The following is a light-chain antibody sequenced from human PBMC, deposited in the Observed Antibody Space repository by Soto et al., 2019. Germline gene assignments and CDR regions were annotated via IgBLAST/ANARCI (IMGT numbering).Light chain of an antibody. J-gene: IGKJ2*01. V-gene: IGKV1-12*01. CDR3: QQANSVPYT. CDR2: SIS. Sequence: DIQLTQSPSSVSASVGDRVTITCRASQGISRWLAWYQQKPGKAPKLLIDSISTWQSGVPSRFSGSAAGADFTLTINSVQPEDFATYFCQQANSVPYTFGQGTKLEIK. CDR1: QGISRW.